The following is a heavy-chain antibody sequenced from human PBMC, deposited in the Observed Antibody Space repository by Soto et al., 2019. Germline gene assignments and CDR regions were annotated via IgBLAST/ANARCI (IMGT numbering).Heavy chain of an antibody. Sequence: ASVKVSCKASGYTFTGYYVHWVRQAPGQGLEWMGWINPNSGGTNYAQKFQGWVTMTRDTSISTAYMELSRLRSDDTAVYYCAREGHYDILTGLRDDAFDIWGQGTMVTVSS. V-gene: IGHV1-2*04. CDR1: GYTFTGYY. J-gene: IGHJ3*02. D-gene: IGHD3-9*01. CDR2: INPNSGGT. CDR3: AREGHYDILTGLRDDAFDI.